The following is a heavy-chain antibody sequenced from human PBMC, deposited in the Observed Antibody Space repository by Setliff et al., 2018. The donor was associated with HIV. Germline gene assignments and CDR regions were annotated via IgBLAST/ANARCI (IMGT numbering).Heavy chain of an antibody. J-gene: IGHJ4*02. CDR3: ARDPKHSSSGDLEY. V-gene: IGHV4-34*01. Sequence: LSLTCAVYGESFSGYYWSWIRQPPGEGLEWIGEINHSGSTNYNPSLKSRVTISVDTSKNQFSLKLTSVTAADTAVYYCARDPKHSSSGDLEYWGQGTLVTVSS. D-gene: IGHD3-22*01. CDR1: GESFSGYY. CDR2: INHSGST.